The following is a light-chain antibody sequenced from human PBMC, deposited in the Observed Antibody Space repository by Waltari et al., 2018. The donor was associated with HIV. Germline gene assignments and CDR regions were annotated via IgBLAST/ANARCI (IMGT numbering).Light chain of an antibody. J-gene: IGLJ1*01. CDR2: DVR. V-gene: IGLV2-11*01. CDR3: CSYAGTYKV. Sequence: VKAPKLIIYDVRERPSGVADRFSASKSANTASLTIARLQADDEAEYYCCSYAGTYKVFGTGTQVTVL.